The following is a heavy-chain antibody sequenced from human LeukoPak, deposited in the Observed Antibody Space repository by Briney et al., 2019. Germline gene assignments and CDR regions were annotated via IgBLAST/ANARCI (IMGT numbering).Heavy chain of an antibody. V-gene: IGHV3-23*01. Sequence: PGGSLRLSCAASGFTFSSYAMSWVRQAPGKGLEWVSAISGSGGSTYYADSVKGRFAISRDNSKNTLYLQMNSLRAEDTAVYYCAKDANSSGWPKYYFDYWGQGTLVTVSS. CDR1: GFTFSSYA. D-gene: IGHD6-19*01. CDR2: ISGSGGST. J-gene: IGHJ4*02. CDR3: AKDANSSGWPKYYFDY.